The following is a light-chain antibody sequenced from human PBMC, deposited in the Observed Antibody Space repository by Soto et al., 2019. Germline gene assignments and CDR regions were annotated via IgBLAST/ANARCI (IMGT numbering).Light chain of an antibody. CDR3: GSYTSTYVRI. Sequence: QSVLTQPASVSGSPGQSITISCTGTSSDVGRYNYVSWYRQYPGRAPKLIIYEVTNRPSGVSDRFSGSKSGNVASLTISGLQAADEADYYCGSYTSTYVRIFGTGTKVTVL. J-gene: IGLJ1*01. V-gene: IGLV2-14*01. CDR2: EVT. CDR1: SSDVGRYNY.